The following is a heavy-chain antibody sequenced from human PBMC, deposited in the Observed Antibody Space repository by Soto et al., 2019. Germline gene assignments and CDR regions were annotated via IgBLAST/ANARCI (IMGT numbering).Heavy chain of an antibody. CDR1: GFTFSGYG. CDR3: ANSEYSRYKNIDV. CDR2: IPYDGSIK. Sequence: GGSLRLSCAASGFTFSGYGMHWVRQAPGRGLEWVALIPYDGSIKYYADSVRGRFTISRDNSKNTLYLQMNSLRAEDTAVYYCANSEYSRYKNIDVWGQGTTVTVSS. D-gene: IGHD5-18*01. V-gene: IGHV3-30*18. J-gene: IGHJ6*02.